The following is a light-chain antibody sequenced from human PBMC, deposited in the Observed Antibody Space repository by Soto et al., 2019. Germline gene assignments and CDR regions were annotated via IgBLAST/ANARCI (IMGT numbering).Light chain of an antibody. Sequence: QSVLTQPPSVSGAPGQRVTISCTGSSSNIGAVYDVHWYQQLPGTAPKLLIYGNSNRPSGVPDRFSGSKSGTSASLAITGLQAEDEADYYCQSYESSLSGYVFGTGTKVTVL. CDR1: SSNIGAVYD. CDR3: QSYESSLSGYV. CDR2: GNS. V-gene: IGLV1-40*01. J-gene: IGLJ1*01.